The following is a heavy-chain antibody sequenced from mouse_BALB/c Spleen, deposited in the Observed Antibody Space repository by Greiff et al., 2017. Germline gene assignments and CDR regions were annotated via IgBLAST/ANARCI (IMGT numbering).Heavy chain of an antibody. CDR1: GFTFSSFG. Sequence: EVQRVESGGGLVQPGGSRKLSCAASGFTFSSFGMHWVRQAPEKGLEWVAYISSGSSTIYYADTVKGRFTISRDNPKNTLFLQMTSLRSEDTAMYYCAREYYGNAMDYWGQGTSVTVSS. J-gene: IGHJ4*01. D-gene: IGHD1-1*02. CDR3: AREYYGNAMDY. V-gene: IGHV5-17*02. CDR2: ISSGSSTI.